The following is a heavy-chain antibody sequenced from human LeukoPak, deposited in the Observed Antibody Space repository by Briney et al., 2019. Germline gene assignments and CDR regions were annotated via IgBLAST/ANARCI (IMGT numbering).Heavy chain of an antibody. CDR1: GFTSRDNT. CDR3: ANGYSYVRSY. CDR2: MSSSGSII. J-gene: IGHJ4*02. Sequence: GGSLRLSVAAFGFTSRDNTLSWFGRPPGKGLGGVSYMSSSGSIIYYADSVKGRFTISRDNAKNSLYLQMNSLRAEDTAVYYCANGYSYVRSYWGQGTLVTVSS. V-gene: IGHV3-11*01. D-gene: IGHD5-18*01.